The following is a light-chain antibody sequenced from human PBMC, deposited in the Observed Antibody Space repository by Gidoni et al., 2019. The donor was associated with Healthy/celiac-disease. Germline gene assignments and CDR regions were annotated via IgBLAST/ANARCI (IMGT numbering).Light chain of an antibody. CDR3: QQRSNWPWT. CDR1: QSVSSY. Sequence: EIVLTQSPATLSWSPGERATLSCRASQSVSSYLDWYQQKPGQAPRLLIYDASNRATGIPARFSGSGSGTDFTLTISSLEPEDFAVYYCQQRSNWPWTFXQXTKVEIK. V-gene: IGKV3-11*01. J-gene: IGKJ1*01. CDR2: DAS.